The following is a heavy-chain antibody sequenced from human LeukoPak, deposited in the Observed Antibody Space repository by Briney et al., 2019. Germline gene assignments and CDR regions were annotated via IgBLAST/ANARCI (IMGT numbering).Heavy chain of an antibody. J-gene: IGHJ4*02. CDR1: EFTFYYYW. Sequence: PGGSLRLSCAASEFTFYYYWMTWVRQAPGKELEWVANIKQDGSEKYYADSVKGRFTISRDNAKNSLSLQMNSLRAEDTALYYCARGYSGSYSGPFDYWGQGTLVTVSS. V-gene: IGHV3-7*04. CDR2: IKQDGSEK. D-gene: IGHD1-26*01. CDR3: ARGYSGSYSGPFDY.